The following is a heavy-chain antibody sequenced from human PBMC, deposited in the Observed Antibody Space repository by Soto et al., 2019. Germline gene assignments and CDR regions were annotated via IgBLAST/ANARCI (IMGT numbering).Heavy chain of an antibody. CDR3: ARGRWTQTTADYYLDF. V-gene: IGHV1-3*01. J-gene: IGHJ4*02. D-gene: IGHD1-1*01. Sequence: QVHLVQSGTEVKKPGASVKLSCKASGYTFTNYAIHWVRQAPGQRLEWMVWINAGNGHTKYSQKFQGRVTVTRDPSATTAYMELSSLTSEDTAVYYCARGRWTQTTADYYLDFWGQGTLVTVSS. CDR1: GYTFTNYA. CDR2: INAGNGHT.